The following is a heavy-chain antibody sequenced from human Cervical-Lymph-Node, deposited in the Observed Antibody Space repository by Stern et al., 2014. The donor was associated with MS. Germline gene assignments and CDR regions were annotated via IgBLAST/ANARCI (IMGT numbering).Heavy chain of an antibody. Sequence: QVQLVESGAEVKKPGASVKVSCKTSGYTFNTYDINWVRQAPGQGLEWMGWTSTYNDDTKYARRLQGRVIMTPDTSTNTAYMELRSLTSDDSAVYYCARGRSGHNLDYWGQGTLVTVSS. CDR1: GYTFNTYD. J-gene: IGHJ4*02. D-gene: IGHD2-15*01. CDR3: ARGRSGHNLDY. CDR2: TSTYNDDT. V-gene: IGHV1-18*01.